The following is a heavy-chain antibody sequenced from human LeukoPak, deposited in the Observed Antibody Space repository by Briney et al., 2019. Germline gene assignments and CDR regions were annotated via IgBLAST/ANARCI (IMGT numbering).Heavy chain of an antibody. CDR2: IKEDGSDR. J-gene: IGHJ3*02. CDR1: GFTFSNYW. V-gene: IGHV3-7*01. Sequence: GGSLRLSCAASGFTFSNYWMAWVRQVPGKGLEWVASIKEDGSDRYNVDSVKGRFTISRDNAKNSLSLQMSSLRAEDTAVYYCASTLTFDNWGLGILVTVSS. CDR3: ASTLTFDN.